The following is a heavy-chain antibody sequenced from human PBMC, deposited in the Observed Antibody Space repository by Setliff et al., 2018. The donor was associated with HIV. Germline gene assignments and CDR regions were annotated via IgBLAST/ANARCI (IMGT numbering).Heavy chain of an antibody. Sequence: SETLSLTCAVSGGSISSSNWWSWVRQPPGKGLEWIGEIYHSGSTNCNPSLKSRVTISVDKSKNQFSLKLRSVTAADTAVYYCARTLIAAAGTFDYWGQGTLVTVSS. CDR2: IYHSGST. CDR1: GGSISSSNW. J-gene: IGHJ4*02. V-gene: IGHV4-4*02. CDR3: ARTLIAAAGTFDY. D-gene: IGHD6-13*01.